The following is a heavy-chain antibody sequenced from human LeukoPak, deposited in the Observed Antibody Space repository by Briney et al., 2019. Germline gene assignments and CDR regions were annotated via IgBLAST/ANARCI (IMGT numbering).Heavy chain of an antibody. CDR2: ISWNSGSI. Sequence: GRSLRLSCAASGFTFDDYAMHWVRQAPGKGLEWVSGISWNSGSIGYADSVKGRFTISRDNAKNSLYLQMNSLRAEDTAVYYCAREVVVAAETDYWGQGTLVTVSS. V-gene: IGHV3-9*01. J-gene: IGHJ4*02. CDR1: GFTFDDYA. D-gene: IGHD2-15*01. CDR3: AREVVVAAETDY.